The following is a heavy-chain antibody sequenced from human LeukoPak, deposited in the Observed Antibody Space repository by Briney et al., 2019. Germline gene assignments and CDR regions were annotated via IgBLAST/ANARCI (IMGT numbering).Heavy chain of an antibody. CDR1: GFTFSSYG. J-gene: IGHJ4*02. D-gene: IGHD3-10*01. CDR3: AKDRSGSGGLDFDY. V-gene: IGHV3-30*18. Sequence: GGSLRLSCAASGFTFSSYGMHWVRQAPGKGLEWVAVISYDGSNKYYADSVKGRFTISRDNSKNTLYLQMNSRRAEDTAVYYCAKDRSGSGGLDFDYWGQGTLVTVSS. CDR2: ISYDGSNK.